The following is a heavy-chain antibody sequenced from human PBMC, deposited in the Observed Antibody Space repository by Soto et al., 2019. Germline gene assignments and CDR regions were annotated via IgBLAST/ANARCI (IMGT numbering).Heavy chain of an antibody. CDR1: GYSFTSYW. Sequence: GESLKISCKGSGYSFTSYWIGWVRQMPGKGLEWMGIIYPGDSDTRYSPSFQGQVSISADKSISTAYLQWSSLKASDTAMYYCARRMVVVAATWDAFDIWGQGTMVTVSS. D-gene: IGHD2-15*01. CDR2: IYPGDSDT. J-gene: IGHJ3*02. V-gene: IGHV5-51*01. CDR3: ARRMVVVAATWDAFDI.